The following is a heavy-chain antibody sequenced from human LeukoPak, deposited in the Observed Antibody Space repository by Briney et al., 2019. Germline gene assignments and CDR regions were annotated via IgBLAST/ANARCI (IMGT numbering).Heavy chain of an antibody. CDR1: GFSFSNSW. Sequence: GGSLRLSCAASGFSFSNSWMHWVRQAPGKGLVCVSRISGDGSSTSYADSVKGRFTVSRDNAKNTLYLQMNSLRAEDTAVYYCAKDGPYYDSSGYDPFDYWGQGTLVTVSS. CDR3: AKDGPYYDSSGYDPFDY. CDR2: ISGDGSST. V-gene: IGHV3-74*01. D-gene: IGHD3-22*01. J-gene: IGHJ4*02.